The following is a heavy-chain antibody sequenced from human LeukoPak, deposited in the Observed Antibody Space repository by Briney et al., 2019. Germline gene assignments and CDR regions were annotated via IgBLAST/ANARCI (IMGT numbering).Heavy chain of an antibody. CDR3: TTGIVDEGGY. V-gene: IGHV3-15*07. D-gene: IGHD3-3*02. CDR2: IKTNAEGGTL. CDR1: GFTYSNVW. Sequence: GGPLRLSCAASGFTYSNVWMNWVRQAPGKGLEWVGRIKTNAEGGTLDYTAPVKGRFTISRDDSKNTLYLQMDSLEVEDTGMYYCTTGIVDEGGYWGQGTLVTVSS. J-gene: IGHJ4*02.